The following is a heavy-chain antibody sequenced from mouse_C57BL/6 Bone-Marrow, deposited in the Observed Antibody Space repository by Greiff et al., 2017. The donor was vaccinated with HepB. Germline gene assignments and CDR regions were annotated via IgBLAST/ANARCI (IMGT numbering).Heavy chain of an antibody. CDR1: GFTFSSYA. J-gene: IGHJ3*01. Sequence: EVMLVESGGGLVKPGGSLKLSCAASGFTFSSYAMSWVRQTPEKRLEWVATISDGGSYNYYPDNVKGRVTISRDNAKNNLYLQMKHLKSEDTAVYYCAGEDYCKLAWFAYWDQGTLVTVTA. D-gene: IGHD2-1*01. CDR2: ISDGGSYN. CDR3: AGEDYCKLAWFAY. V-gene: IGHV5-4*01.